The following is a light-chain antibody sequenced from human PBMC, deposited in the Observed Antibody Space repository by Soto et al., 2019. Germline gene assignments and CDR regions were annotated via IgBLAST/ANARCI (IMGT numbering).Light chain of an antibody. CDR3: QQRSNWPPFT. Sequence: EIVLTQSPATLSLSPGERAALSCRASQSVSSYLAWYQQKPGQAPRLLIYDASNRATGIPARFSGSGSETDFILPISSLEPEDFAVYYCQQRSNWPPFTFGPGTKVDIK. J-gene: IGKJ3*01. V-gene: IGKV3-11*01. CDR2: DAS. CDR1: QSVSSY.